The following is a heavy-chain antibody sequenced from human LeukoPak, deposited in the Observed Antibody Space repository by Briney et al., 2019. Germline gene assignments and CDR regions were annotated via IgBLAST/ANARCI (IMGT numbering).Heavy chain of an antibody. J-gene: IGHJ6*03. V-gene: IGHV1-2*02. CDR2: INPNSGGT. Sequence: ASVKVSCKASGYTFTGYYLHWVRQAPGQGLERLGWINPNSGGTQYAQTFQGRVTMTRDTSISTAYMEVSGLRSDDTAVYYCARGIQLSSALYYYYYFMDVWGKGTTVTISS. D-gene: IGHD5-18*01. CDR1: GYTFTGYY. CDR3: ARGIQLSSALYYYYYFMDV.